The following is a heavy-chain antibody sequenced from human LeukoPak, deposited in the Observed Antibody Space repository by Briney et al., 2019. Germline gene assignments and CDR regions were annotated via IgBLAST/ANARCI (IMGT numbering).Heavy chain of an antibody. CDR3: AKAAYGSESYYDPFDY. CDR1: GFTVSSNY. D-gene: IGHD3-10*01. Sequence: GGSLRLSCAASGFTVSSNYMSWVRQAPGKGLEWVSVIYSGGSTYYADSVKGRFTISRDNSKNTLYLQMNSLRAEDTAVYYCAKAAYGSESYYDPFDYWGQGTLVTVSS. CDR2: IYSGGST. V-gene: IGHV3-53*01. J-gene: IGHJ4*02.